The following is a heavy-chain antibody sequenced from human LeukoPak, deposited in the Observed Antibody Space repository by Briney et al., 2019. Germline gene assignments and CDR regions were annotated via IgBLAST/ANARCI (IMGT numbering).Heavy chain of an antibody. CDR2: INHSGST. CDR1: GGSFSGYY. V-gene: IGHV4-34*01. Sequence: SETLSLTCAVYGGSFSGYYRSWIRQPPGKGLEWIGEINHSGSTNYNPSLKSRVTISVDTSKNQFSLKLSSVTAADTAVYYCAKSKRRDAFDIWGQGTMVTVSS. CDR3: AKSKRRDAFDI. J-gene: IGHJ3*02.